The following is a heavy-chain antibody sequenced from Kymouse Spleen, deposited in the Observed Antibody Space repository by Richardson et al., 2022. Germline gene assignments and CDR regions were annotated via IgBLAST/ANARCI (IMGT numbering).Heavy chain of an antibody. Sequence: QVQLQQWGAGLLKPSETLSLTCAVYGGSFSGYYWSWIRQPPGKGLEWIGEINHSGSTNYNPSLKSRVTISVDTSKNQFSLKLSSVTAADTAVYYCARGPTSSYYYGMDVWGQGTTVTVSS. CDR1: GGSFSGYY. J-gene: IGHJ6*02. D-gene: IGHD3-16*02,IGHD4-17*01,IGHD4-23*01. V-gene: IGHV4-34*01. CDR2: INHSGST. CDR3: ARGPTSSYYYGMDV.